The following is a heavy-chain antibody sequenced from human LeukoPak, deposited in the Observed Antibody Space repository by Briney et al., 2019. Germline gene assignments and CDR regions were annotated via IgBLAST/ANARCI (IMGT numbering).Heavy chain of an antibody. CDR2: ISYDGSNK. J-gene: IGHJ4*02. D-gene: IGHD1-26*01. CDR3: AREPWELQPSFDY. V-gene: IGHV3-30-3*01. CDR1: GFTFSSYA. Sequence: QPGRSLRLSCAASGFTFSSYAMHWVRQAPGKGLEWVAVISYDGSNKYYADSVKGRFTISRDNSKNTLYLQMNSLRAEDTAVYYCAREPWELQPSFDYWGQGTLVTVSS.